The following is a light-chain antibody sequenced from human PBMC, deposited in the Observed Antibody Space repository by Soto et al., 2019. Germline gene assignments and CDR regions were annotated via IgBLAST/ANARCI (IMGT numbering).Light chain of an antibody. CDR1: QSMSTW. V-gene: IGKV1-5*01. Sequence: DIQMTQSPSTLSASVGDRLTITCRASQSMSTWLAWYQQKPGKAPQLLIYDASSLESGVPSRFSGSGSGTEFTLTSSSLQPDDFATYYCQQYHSYSTFGQGTKVEIK. J-gene: IGKJ1*01. CDR3: QQYHSYST. CDR2: DAS.